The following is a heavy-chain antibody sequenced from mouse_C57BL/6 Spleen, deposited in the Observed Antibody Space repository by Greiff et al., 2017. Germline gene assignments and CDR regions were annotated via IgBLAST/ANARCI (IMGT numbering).Heavy chain of an antibody. CDR3: ARLTTVYYLDY. CDR2: IYPGDGDT. D-gene: IGHD1-1*01. V-gene: IGHV1-80*01. Sequence: QVQLQQSGAELVKPGASVKISCKASGYAFSSYWMNWVKQSPGKGLEWIGQIYPGDGDTNYNGKFKGQATLTADKSSSTAYMQRSSLTSEDSAVYFCARLTTVYYLDYWGQGTTLTVSS. CDR1: GYAFSSYW. J-gene: IGHJ2*01.